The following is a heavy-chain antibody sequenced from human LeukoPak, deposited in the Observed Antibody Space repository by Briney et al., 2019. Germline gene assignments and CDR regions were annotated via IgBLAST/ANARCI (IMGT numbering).Heavy chain of an antibody. Sequence: SETLSLTCTVYGGSFSDYYWSWIRQPPGKGLEWIGEINHSGSISYNPSLKSRVTMSVDTSKNQFSLKLSSVTAADTAVYYCARGIGGYDFPNWFDPWGQGTLVTVSS. CDR3: ARGIGGYDFPNWFDP. J-gene: IGHJ5*02. CDR1: GGSFSDYY. D-gene: IGHD5-12*01. CDR2: INHSGSI. V-gene: IGHV4-34*01.